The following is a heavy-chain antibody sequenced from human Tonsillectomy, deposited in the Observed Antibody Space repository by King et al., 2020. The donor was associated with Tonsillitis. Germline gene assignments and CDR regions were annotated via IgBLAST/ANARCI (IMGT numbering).Heavy chain of an antibody. CDR2: IKQDGSEK. J-gene: IGHJ6*03. D-gene: IGHD1-20*01. Sequence: VQLVESGGGLVQPGGSLRLSCAASGFTFSSYWMSWVRQAPGKGLEWVANIKQDGSEKYYVESVKGGFTISRDNAKNLLYRQMNSLRAEDTAVYYCARAPRKYNWSRGDYYYYYMDVWGKGTTVTVSS. CDR1: GFTFSSYW. V-gene: IGHV3-7*03. CDR3: ARAPRKYNWSRGDYYYYYMDV.